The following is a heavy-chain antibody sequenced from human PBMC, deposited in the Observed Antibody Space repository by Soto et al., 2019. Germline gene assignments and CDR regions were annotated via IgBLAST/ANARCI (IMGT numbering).Heavy chain of an antibody. V-gene: IGHV4-59*01. CDR1: GGSISSYY. CDR3: ASTRLKYRNRFHP. J-gene: IGHJ5*02. Sequence: QVQLQESGPGLVKPSETLSLTCTVSGGSISSYYWSWIRQPPGKGLEWIGYIYYSGSTNYNPSLKSRVTISVNTSKDQFPLKLSSVAAADTAVYYCASTRLKYRNRFHPWGQGTPVTVSS. CDR2: IYYSGST. D-gene: IGHD4-4*01.